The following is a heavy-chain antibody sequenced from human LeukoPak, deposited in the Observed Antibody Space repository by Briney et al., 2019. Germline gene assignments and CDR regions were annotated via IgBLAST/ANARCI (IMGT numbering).Heavy chain of an antibody. CDR3: ARGPRSTNDAFDI. Sequence: ASLKVSCKASGYTFTGYYMHWVRQAPGQGLEWMGWINPNSGGTNYAQKFQGWVTMTRDTSISTAYMELSKLRSDDTAVYYCARGPRSTNDAFDIWGQGTMVTVSS. D-gene: IGHD1-14*01. CDR2: INPNSGGT. CDR1: GYTFTGYY. J-gene: IGHJ3*02. V-gene: IGHV1-2*04.